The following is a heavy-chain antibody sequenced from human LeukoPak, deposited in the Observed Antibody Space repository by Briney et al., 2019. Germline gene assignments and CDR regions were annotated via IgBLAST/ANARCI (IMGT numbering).Heavy chain of an antibody. J-gene: IGHJ4*02. CDR3: ARAHSPGYSSSWCFDY. D-gene: IGHD6-13*01. V-gene: IGHV1-18*01. Sequence: ASVKVSCKASGYTFTSYGISWVRQAPGQGLEWMGWISAYNGNTNYAQKLQGRVTMTTDTSTSTAYMELRSLRSDDTAVYYCARAHSPGYSSSWCFDYCGQGTLVTVSS. CDR2: ISAYNGNT. CDR1: GYTFTSYG.